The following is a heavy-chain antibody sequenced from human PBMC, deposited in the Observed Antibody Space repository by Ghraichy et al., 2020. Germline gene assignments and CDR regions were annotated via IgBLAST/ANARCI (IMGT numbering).Heavy chain of an antibody. D-gene: IGHD2-21*02. CDR1: GVSISSSSYY. Sequence: SGTLSLTCTVSGVSISSSSYYWGWIRQPPGKGLEWIGNIYYSGSTYYNPSLKSRVTISVDTSSNQFSLKLSSVTAADTAVYYCARLHIVVVTAEDYWGQGTLVTVSS. V-gene: IGHV4-39*01. CDR2: IYYSGST. CDR3: ARLHIVVVTAEDY. J-gene: IGHJ4*02.